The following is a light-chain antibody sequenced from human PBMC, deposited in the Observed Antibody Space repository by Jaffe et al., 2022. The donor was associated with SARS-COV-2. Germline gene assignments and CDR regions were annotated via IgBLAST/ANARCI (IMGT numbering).Light chain of an antibody. CDR1: QSLLHSSGNNY. CDR2: LGS. V-gene: IGKV2-28*01. Sequence: DIVMTQSPLSLPVTPGEPASISCTSSQSLLHSSGNNYLDWYLQKPGQSPQLLIYLGSNRASGVPDRFSGSGSGTDFTLKISRVEAEDVGVYYCMQALQTPYTFGQGTKLEIE. CDR3: MQALQTPYT. J-gene: IGKJ2*01.